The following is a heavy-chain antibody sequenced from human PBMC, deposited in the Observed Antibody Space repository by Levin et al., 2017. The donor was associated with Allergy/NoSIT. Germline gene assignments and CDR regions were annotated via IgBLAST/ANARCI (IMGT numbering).Heavy chain of an antibody. J-gene: IGHJ4*02. D-gene: IGHD1-26*01. CDR3: ARDLGGSIVY. V-gene: IGHV4-39*07. CDR1: GGSISSSSYY. Sequence: SETLSLTCTVSGGSISSSSYYWGWIRQPPGKGLEWIGSIYYSGSTYYNPSLKSRVTISVDTSKNQFSLKLSSVTAADTAVYYCARDLGGSIVYWGQGTLVTVSS. CDR2: IYYSGST.